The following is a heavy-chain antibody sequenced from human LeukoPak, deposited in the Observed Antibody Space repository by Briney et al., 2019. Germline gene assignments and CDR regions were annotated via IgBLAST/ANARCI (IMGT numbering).Heavy chain of an antibody. V-gene: IGHV3-23*01. CDR2: ISCSGGST. J-gene: IGHJ4*02. D-gene: IGHD6-13*01. Sequence: GGSLRLSCAASGYTLSSYAMSWVGPAAGKGREGVGAISCSGGSTYYADSVKGRFTISRDNSKNTLYLQMNSLRAADTAVYYCAKGDGSSWYAGYFDYWGQGTLVTVSS. CDR3: AKGDGSSWYAGYFDY. CDR1: GYTLSSYA.